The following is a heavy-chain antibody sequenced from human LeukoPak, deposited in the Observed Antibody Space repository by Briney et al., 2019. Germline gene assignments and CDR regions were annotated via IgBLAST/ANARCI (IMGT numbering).Heavy chain of an antibody. CDR3: VARGGWARFDY. D-gene: IGHD6-19*01. V-gene: IGHV3-48*04. CDR1: GFTFSTNA. Sequence: GGSLRLSCAASGFTFSTNAMNWVRQAPGKGLEWVSYISSDTNSIYYADSVKGRFTISRDNAKNSLYLQMNSLRAEDTAVYYCVARGGWARFDYWGQGTLVTVSS. J-gene: IGHJ4*02. CDR2: ISSDTNSI.